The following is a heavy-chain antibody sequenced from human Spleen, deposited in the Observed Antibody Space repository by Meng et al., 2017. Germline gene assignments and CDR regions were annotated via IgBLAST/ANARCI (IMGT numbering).Heavy chain of an antibody. V-gene: IGHV3-23*01. CDR3: AKDYYGSSYFDY. CDR1: GFSISSYA. D-gene: IGHD3-10*01. Sequence: GESLKISCGASGFSISSYAMSWVRQAPGKGLEWVSSISGSAGSTYYADSVKGRFTISRDSSKNTLYLQMNSLRAEDTAVYYCAKDYYGSSYFDYWGQGTLVTVSS. CDR2: ISGSAGST. J-gene: IGHJ4*02.